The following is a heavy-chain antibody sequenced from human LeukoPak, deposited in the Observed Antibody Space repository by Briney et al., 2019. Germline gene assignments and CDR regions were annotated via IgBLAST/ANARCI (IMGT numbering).Heavy chain of an antibody. D-gene: IGHD2-15*01. CDR2: ISAYNGNT. CDR1: GYTFTNYG. V-gene: IGHV1-18*01. J-gene: IGHJ3*02. CDR3: ARGYCSGGSCYYPPDDAFDI. Sequence: GASVKVSCKASGYTFTNYGISWVRQAPGQGLEWMGWISAYNGNTNYARKLQGRVTMTTDTSTSTAYMELRSLRSDDTAVYYCARGYCSGGSCYYPPDDAFDIWGQGTMVTVSS.